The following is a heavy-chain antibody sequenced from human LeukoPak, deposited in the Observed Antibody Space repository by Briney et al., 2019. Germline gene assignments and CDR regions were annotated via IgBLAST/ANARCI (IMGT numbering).Heavy chain of an antibody. Sequence: PSETLSLTCAVYGGSFSGYYWSWIRQPPGKGLEWIGEINHSGSTNYNPSLKSRVTISVDTSKNQFSLKLSSVTAADTAVYYCARQLGSAGAFDIWGQGTMVTVSS. D-gene: IGHD5-18*01. J-gene: IGHJ3*02. CDR1: GGSFSGYY. CDR2: INHSGST. CDR3: ARQLGSAGAFDI. V-gene: IGHV4-34*01.